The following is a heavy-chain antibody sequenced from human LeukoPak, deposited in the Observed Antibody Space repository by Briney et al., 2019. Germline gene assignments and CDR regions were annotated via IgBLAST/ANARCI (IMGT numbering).Heavy chain of an antibody. CDR1: GGTFSSYA. J-gene: IGHJ6*03. CDR2: IIPVFGTS. Sequence: ASVKVSCKASGGTFSSYAISWVRQAPGQGLEWMGGIIPVFGTSNYAQKFQGRVTITADESTSTAYIVLSSLRSEDTAVYYCAAVISGGSRAAYYYYMDVWGKGTTVTISS. V-gene: IGHV1-69*13. D-gene: IGHD2-15*01. CDR3: AAVISGGSRAAYYYYMDV.